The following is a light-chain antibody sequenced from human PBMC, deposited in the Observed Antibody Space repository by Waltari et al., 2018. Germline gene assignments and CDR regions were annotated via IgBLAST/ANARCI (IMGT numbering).Light chain of an antibody. Sequence: QSALTQPASVSGSRGQSITISCTGSSRAIGSFNFVSWYQHHPAKAPNLLIYGVNNRPSRVSYPFSDSKSSITPSLTISGLQAEDEADYYCSSYAGSVVFGGGTKLTVL. CDR1: SRAIGSFNF. J-gene: IGLJ3*02. CDR3: SSYAGSVV. CDR2: GVN. V-gene: IGLV2-23*02.